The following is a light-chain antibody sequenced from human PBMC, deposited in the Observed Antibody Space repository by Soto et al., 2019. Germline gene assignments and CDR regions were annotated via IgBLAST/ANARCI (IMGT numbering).Light chain of an antibody. J-gene: IGLJ3*02. V-gene: IGLV1-51*01. CDR1: SANIGKSY. CDR3: STWYTNLKVVV. Sequence: QSVLTQPPSVSAAPGQKVTISCSGSSANIGKSYVSWYQQFPTTAPKVVIYDNNQRPAGISDRFSASKSATSATLDITGVQSGDEADYYCSTWYTNLKVVVFGGGTKLTVL. CDR2: DNN.